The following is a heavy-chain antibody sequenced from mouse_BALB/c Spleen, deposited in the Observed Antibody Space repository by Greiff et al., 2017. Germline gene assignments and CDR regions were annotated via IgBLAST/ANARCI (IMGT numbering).Heavy chain of an antibody. D-gene: IGHD1-3*01. V-gene: IGHV1-82*01. Sequence: QVQLQQSGPELVKPGASVKISCKASGYAFSSSWMNWVKQRPGQGLEWIGRIYPGDGDTNYNGKFKGKATLTADKSSSTAYMQLSSLTSVDSAVYFCARSEYNYAMDYWGQGTSVTVSS. CDR1: GYAFSSSW. CDR2: IYPGDGDT. J-gene: IGHJ4*01. CDR3: ARSEYNYAMDY.